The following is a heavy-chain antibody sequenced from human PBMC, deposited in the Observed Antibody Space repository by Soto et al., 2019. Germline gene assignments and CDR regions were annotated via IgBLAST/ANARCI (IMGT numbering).Heavy chain of an antibody. V-gene: IGHV3-48*02. J-gene: IGHJ6*02. CDR1: GFTFSSYA. CDR3: ARDRAGAQYGLDV. CDR2: ISSSSSNI. D-gene: IGHD1-26*01. Sequence: GGSLRLSCAASGFTFSSYAMHWVRQVPGKGLEWVSYISSSSSNIYYVDSVKGRFTISRDNAKNSLYLQMNSLRDEDTAVYYCARDRAGAQYGLDVWGQGTTVTVSS.